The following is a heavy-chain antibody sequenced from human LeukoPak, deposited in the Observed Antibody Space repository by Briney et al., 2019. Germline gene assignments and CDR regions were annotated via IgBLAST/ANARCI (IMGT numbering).Heavy chain of an antibody. CDR2: INHSGST. V-gene: IGHV4-34*01. J-gene: IGHJ4*02. D-gene: IGHD1-7*01. CDR3: ARAPETTPPFDY. Sequence: SETLSLTCAVYGRSFSGYYWSWIRQPPGKGLEWIGEINHSGSTNYNPSLKSRVTISVDTSKNQFSLKLSSVTAADTAVYYCARAPETTPPFDYWGQGTLVTVSS. CDR1: GRSFSGYY.